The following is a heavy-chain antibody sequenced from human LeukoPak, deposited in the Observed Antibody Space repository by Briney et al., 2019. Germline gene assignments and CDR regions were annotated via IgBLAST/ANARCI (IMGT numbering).Heavy chain of an antibody. CDR2: ISSSGSI. J-gene: IGHJ4*02. D-gene: IGHD1-7*01. CDR3: ARSSRELGGYAPWELMPPFDY. CDR1: GFTFSDNH. Sequence: GGSLRLSCAASGFTFSDNHMSWIRQAPGKGLEWVSYISSSGSIYYADSVKGRFTISRDNAKNSLYLQMNSLRAEDTAVYYCARSSRELGGYAPWELMPPFDYWGQGTLVTVSS. V-gene: IGHV3-11*04.